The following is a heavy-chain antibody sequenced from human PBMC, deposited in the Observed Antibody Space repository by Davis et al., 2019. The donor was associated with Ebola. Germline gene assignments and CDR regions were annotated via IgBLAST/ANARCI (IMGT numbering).Heavy chain of an antibody. CDR1: GDSVSSGA. Sequence: PSETLSLTCAISGDSVSSGAWNWIRQSPSRGLEWLGRTYYASKWFHDYAVSVKSRLIINLDTSKNQFSLQLNSVTPEDTAVYYCARGWLRTGFDYWGPGILVTVSS. D-gene: IGHD5-12*01. CDR3: ARGWLRTGFDY. CDR2: TYYASKWFH. J-gene: IGHJ4*02. V-gene: IGHV6-1*01.